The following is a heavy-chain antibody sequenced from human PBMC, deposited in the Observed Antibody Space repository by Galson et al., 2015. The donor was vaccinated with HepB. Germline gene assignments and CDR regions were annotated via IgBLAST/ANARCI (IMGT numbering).Heavy chain of an antibody. Sequence: SLRLSCAASGFTFSDYSMNWVRQAPGKGLEWLSYISDSVGTIYYADAVKGRFTISRDNAKNSLYLQMNSLRDEDTAVYYCARDGDSRLGSDYWGQGTLVTVSS. J-gene: IGHJ4*02. CDR1: GFTFSDYS. D-gene: IGHD7-27*01. CDR3: ARDGDSRLGSDY. V-gene: IGHV3-48*02. CDR2: ISDSVGTI.